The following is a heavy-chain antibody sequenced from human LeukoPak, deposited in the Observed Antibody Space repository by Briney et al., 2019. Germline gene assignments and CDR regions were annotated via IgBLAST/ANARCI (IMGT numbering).Heavy chain of an antibody. Sequence: SETLSLTCTVSGGSISSYYWSWIRQPPGKGLEWIGYIYYSGSTNYNPSLKGRVSISLDTSKNQFSLKLSSVIAADTAVYFCARDLGAYGSGSYYGFWGQGSLVAVSS. V-gene: IGHV4-59*01. J-gene: IGHJ4*02. D-gene: IGHD3-10*01. CDR2: IYYSGST. CDR1: GGSISSYY. CDR3: ARDLGAYGSGSYYGF.